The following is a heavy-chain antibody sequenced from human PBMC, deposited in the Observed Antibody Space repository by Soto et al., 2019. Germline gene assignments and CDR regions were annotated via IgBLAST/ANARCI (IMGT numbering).Heavy chain of an antibody. CDR1: AFSFSNYA. V-gene: IGHV3-30-3*01. D-gene: IGHD3-10*01. Sequence: QVQLVESGGGVVQPGRSLRISCAASAFSFSNYAMHWVRQAPGKGLEWVALISYDGSNKYYADSVKGRFTISRDNSKNTLFLQMHSLRAEDTAVYYCARDRAVRGVIPMKYGMDVWGQGTTVTVSS. J-gene: IGHJ6*02. CDR2: ISYDGSNK. CDR3: ARDRAVRGVIPMKYGMDV.